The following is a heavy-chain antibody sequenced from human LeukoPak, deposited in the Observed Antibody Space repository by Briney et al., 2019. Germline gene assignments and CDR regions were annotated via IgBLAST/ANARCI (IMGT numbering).Heavy chain of an antibody. Sequence: XPXXGXEWIGYIYYSGSINYNPSLKSRVTISVDTSKNQFSLKLSSVTAADTAVYYCARGGGPRPFDCWGQGTLVTVSS. D-gene: IGHD3-10*01. J-gene: IGHJ4*02. CDR2: IYYSGSI. CDR3: ARGGGPRPFDC. V-gene: IGHV4-59*01.